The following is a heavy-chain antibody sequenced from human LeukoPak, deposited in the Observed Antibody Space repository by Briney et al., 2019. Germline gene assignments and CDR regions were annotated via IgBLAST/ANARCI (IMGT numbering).Heavy chain of an antibody. Sequence: PGGSLRLSCAASGFTFSSYGMHWVRQAPGKGLEWVAVISYDRSKTYYADSVKGRFTISSGNSKNTLYLQMNSLRAEDTAVYFCAKDQGYDILTGYSDYWGQGTLVTVSS. CDR2: ISYDRSKT. J-gene: IGHJ4*02. CDR3: AKDQGYDILTGYSDY. D-gene: IGHD3-9*01. V-gene: IGHV3-30*18. CDR1: GFTFSSYG.